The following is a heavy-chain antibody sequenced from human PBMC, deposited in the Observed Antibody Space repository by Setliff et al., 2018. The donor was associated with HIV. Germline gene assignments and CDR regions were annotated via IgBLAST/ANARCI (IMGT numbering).Heavy chain of an antibody. D-gene: IGHD7-27*01. J-gene: IGHJ4*02. CDR1: GFSFGDHA. Sequence: GGSLRLSCTASGFSFGDHALNWVRQAPGKGLEWIGFISSSGNIKYYLDSVKGRFTISRDNAKNSLYLEMNSLSAEDTAVYYCARSLVLSGERVWGQGILATVSS. CDR3: ARSLVLSGERV. V-gene: IGHV3-48*03. CDR2: ISSSGNIK.